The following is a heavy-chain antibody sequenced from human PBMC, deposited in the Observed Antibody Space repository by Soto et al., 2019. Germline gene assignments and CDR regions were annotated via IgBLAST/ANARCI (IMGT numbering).Heavy chain of an antibody. CDR2: IYYSGST. J-gene: IGHJ5*02. Sequence: SETLSLTSTVSGGSICRSSYYWGWIRQPPGKGLEWIGSIYYSGSTYYNPSLKSRVTISVDTSKNQFSLKLSSVTAADTAGYYCARYLLALFSPTPFDPWGQGTLVTVSS. CDR3: ARYLLALFSPTPFDP. V-gene: IGHV4-39*01. CDR1: GGSICRSSYY.